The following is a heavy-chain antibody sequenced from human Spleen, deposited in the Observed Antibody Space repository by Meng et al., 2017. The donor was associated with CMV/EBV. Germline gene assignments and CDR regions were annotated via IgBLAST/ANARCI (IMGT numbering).Heavy chain of an antibody. CDR3: ARVWITIFGVVIGPFDP. CDR1: GGSFSGYY. D-gene: IGHD3-3*01. J-gene: IGHJ5*02. CDR2: INHSGST. V-gene: IGHV4-34*01. Sequence: GSLRLSCAVYGGSFSGYYWSWIRQPPGKGLEWIGEINHSGSTNYNPSLKSRVTISVDTSKNQFSLKLSSVTAADTAVYYCARVWITIFGVVIGPFDPWGQGTLVTVSS.